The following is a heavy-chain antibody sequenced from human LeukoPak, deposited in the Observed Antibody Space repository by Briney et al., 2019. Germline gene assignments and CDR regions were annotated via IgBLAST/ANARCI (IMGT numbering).Heavy chain of an antibody. CDR1: GFTFSSYW. Sequence: PGGSLRLSCAASGFTFSSYWMHWVRQAPGKGLVWVSRINTDGSSTSYADSVKGRFTISRDNAKNTLYLQMNSLRAEDTAVYYCARAQILGSPQAFDIWGQGTMVTVSS. CDR2: INTDGSST. CDR3: ARAQILGSPQAFDI. J-gene: IGHJ3*02. D-gene: IGHD1-26*01. V-gene: IGHV3-74*01.